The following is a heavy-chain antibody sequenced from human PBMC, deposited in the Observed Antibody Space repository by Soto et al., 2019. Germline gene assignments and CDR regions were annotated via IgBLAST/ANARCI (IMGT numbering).Heavy chain of an antibody. CDR3: GRGQTAIDV. CDR2: IYYSGNT. Sequence: SDTLSLTCSVSGGSISSGYYYWSWIRQPPGKGLEWIGNIYYSGNTYYNPSLKSRLIISIDTSKNQFSLKVGSVTAADTAVFYCGRGQTAIDVWGQGTTVTVSS. D-gene: IGHD5-18*01. CDR1: GGSISSGYYY. J-gene: IGHJ6*02. V-gene: IGHV4-30-4*02.